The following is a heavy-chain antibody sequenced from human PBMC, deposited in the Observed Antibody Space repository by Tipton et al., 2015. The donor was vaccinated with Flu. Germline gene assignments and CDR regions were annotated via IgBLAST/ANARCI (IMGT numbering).Heavy chain of an antibody. Sequence: TLSLTCAVYGGSFSGYYWSWIRQPPGMGLEWIGEITHSGGTNYNPSLESRVTISVDTSKNQFSLKLTSVIAADTAVYYCARAFYADSSGYYSRWGQGTLVTVSS. J-gene: IGHJ4*02. D-gene: IGHD3-22*01. CDR3: ARAFYADSSGYYSR. CDR2: ITHSGGT. CDR1: GGSFSGYY. V-gene: IGHV4-34*01.